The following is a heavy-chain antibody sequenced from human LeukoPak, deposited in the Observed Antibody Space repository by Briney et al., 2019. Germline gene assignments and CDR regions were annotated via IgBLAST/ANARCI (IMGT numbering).Heavy chain of an antibody. CDR1: GFTFSSYS. CDR3: ARDKYGDYVIDY. D-gene: IGHD4-17*01. J-gene: IGHJ4*02. V-gene: IGHV3-21*01. CDR2: ISSSSYI. Sequence: PGGSLRLSCAASGFTFSSYSMNWVRQAPGKGLEWVSPISSSSYIYYADSVKGRFTISRDNAKNSLYLQMNSLRAEDTAVYYCARDKYGDYVIDYWGQGTLVTVSS.